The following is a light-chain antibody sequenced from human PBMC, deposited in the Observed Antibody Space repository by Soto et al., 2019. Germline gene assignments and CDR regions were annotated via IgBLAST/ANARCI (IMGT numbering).Light chain of an antibody. CDR1: QSVLSSSNNKNY. CDR2: WAS. Sequence: DFVMPQSPDSLTVSLGERATINCKSSQSVLSSSNNKNYLAWFQQKPGQPPKLLIYWASARKPGVPDRFIGSGSGTDFTLTITSLQAEDVAVYYCQQYHSDPITFGQGTRLAIK. J-gene: IGKJ5*01. V-gene: IGKV4-1*01. CDR3: QQYHSDPIT.